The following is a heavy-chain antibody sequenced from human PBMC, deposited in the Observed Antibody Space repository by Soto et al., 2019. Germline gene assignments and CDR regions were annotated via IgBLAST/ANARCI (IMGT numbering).Heavy chain of an antibody. J-gene: IGHJ4*02. V-gene: IGHV1-69*13. CDR3: ARDLSGSGWSYY. CDR2: IIPIFGTA. D-gene: IGHD6-19*01. CDR1: GCTFSSYA. Sequence: SSVKVSCKASGCTFSSYAISWVRQAPGQGLEWMGGIIPIFGTANYAQKFQGRVTITADESTSTAYMELSSLGSEDTAVYYCARDLSGSGWSYYWGQGTLVTVSS.